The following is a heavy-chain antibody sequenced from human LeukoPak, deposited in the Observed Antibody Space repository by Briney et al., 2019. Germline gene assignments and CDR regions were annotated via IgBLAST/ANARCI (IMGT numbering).Heavy chain of an antibody. CDR3: ASVLTGYYSSDY. CDR2: ISGSGGST. CDR1: GFTFNSYA. D-gene: IGHD3-9*01. Sequence: GGTLRLSCAASGFTFNSYAMSWGRHAPGKGLEGVSAISGSGGSTYYADSVKGRFTISRDNSKNTLYLQMNSLRAEDTAVYYCASVLTGYYSSDYWGQGTLVTVSS. J-gene: IGHJ4*02. V-gene: IGHV3-23*01.